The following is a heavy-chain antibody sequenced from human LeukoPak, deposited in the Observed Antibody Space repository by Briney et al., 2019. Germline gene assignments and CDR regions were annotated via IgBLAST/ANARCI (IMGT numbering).Heavy chain of an antibody. J-gene: IGHJ3*02. CDR1: GYSFTSYW. D-gene: IGHD3-3*01. V-gene: IGHV5-51*01. Sequence: PGESLKISCKGSGYSFTSYWIGWVRQMPGKGLEWMGIIYPGDSDTRYSPSFQGQVTISADKSISTAYLQWSSLKASDTAMYYCARGGTKTYYDFWSVVVRGGAFDIWAKGQWSPSLQ. CDR3: ARGGTKTYYDFWSVVVRGGAFDI. CDR2: IYPGDSDT.